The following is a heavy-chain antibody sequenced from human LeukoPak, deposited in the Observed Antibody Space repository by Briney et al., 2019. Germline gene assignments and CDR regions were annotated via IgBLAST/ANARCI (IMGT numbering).Heavy chain of an antibody. J-gene: IGHJ4*02. D-gene: IGHD3-3*01. CDR3: ARGSYYDFWSGYYPYYFDY. Sequence: ASVKVSCKASGYTFTGYYMHWVRQAPGQGLEWMGWINPNSGSTNYAQKFQGWVTMTRDTSISTAYMELSRLRSDDTAVYYCARGSYYDFWSGYYPYYFDYWGQGTLVTVSS. CDR1: GYTFTGYY. V-gene: IGHV1-2*04. CDR2: INPNSGST.